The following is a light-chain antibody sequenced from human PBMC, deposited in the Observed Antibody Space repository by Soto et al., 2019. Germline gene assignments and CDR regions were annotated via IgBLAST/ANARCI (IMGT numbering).Light chain of an antibody. CDR1: QSISVS. CDR2: GAS. V-gene: IGKV1-5*01. J-gene: IGKJ5*01. CDR3: QQHNQWPIT. Sequence: IQMTQSPSTLSASVGDTVTITCRASQSISVSLAWYQQKPGKAPNLLIYGASSRATGIPARFSGSGSGTEFTLTINSLQSEDSAVYYCQQHNQWPITFGQGTRLEIK.